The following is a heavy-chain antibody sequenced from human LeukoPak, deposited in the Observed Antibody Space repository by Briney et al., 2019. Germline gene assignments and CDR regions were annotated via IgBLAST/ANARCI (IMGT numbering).Heavy chain of an antibody. V-gene: IGHV3-21*01. CDR2: ISSSSSYI. J-gene: IGHJ4*02. CDR3: ARDTEHLYFVFDY. Sequence: GGSLRLSCAASGFTFNSYNMNWVRQAPGKGLEWVSSISSSSSYIKYADSVKGRFTISRDNAKNSLYLQMNSLRDEDTAVYYCARDTEHLYFVFDYWGQGTLVTVSS. CDR1: GFTFNSYN. D-gene: IGHD2-2*02.